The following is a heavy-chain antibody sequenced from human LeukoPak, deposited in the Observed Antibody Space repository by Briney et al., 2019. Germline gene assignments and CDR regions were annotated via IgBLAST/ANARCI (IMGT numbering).Heavy chain of an antibody. CDR3: ARVPLYYYDSSGDLQGYYFDY. Sequence: NTSETLSLTCAVYGGSFSGYYWSWIRQPPGKGLEWIGEINHSGSTNYNPSLKSRVTISVDTSKNQFSLKLSSVTAADTAVYYCARVPLYYYDSSGDLQGYYFDYWGQGTLVTVSS. CDR2: INHSGST. J-gene: IGHJ4*02. V-gene: IGHV4-34*01. D-gene: IGHD3-22*01. CDR1: GGSFSGYY.